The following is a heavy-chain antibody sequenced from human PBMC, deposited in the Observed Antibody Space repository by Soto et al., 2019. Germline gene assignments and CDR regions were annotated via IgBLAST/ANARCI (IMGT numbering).Heavy chain of an antibody. V-gene: IGHV1-69*08. CDR2: IIPILGIA. D-gene: IGHD3-10*01. CDR3: AREEYYYGSGGFFDY. J-gene: IGHJ4*02. CDR1: GGTFSSYT. Sequence: QVQLVQSGAEVKKPGSSVKVSCKASGGTFSSYTISWVRQAPGQGLEWMGRIIPILGIANYAQKFQGRVTITADKSTSTAYMELSSLRSEDTAVYYCAREEYYYGSGGFFDYWGQVTMVTVSS.